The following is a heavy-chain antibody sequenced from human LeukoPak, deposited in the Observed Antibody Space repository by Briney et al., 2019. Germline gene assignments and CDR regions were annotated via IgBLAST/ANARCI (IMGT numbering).Heavy chain of an antibody. J-gene: IGHJ3*02. V-gene: IGHV3-30-3*01. CDR2: ISYDGSNK. CDR1: GFTFSSYA. D-gene: IGHD3-22*01. CDR3: ARDGYYYDSSGLGHSAFDI. Sequence: TGGSLRLSCAASGFTFSSYAMHWVRQAPGKGLEWVAVISYDGSNKYYADSVKGRFTISRDNSKNTLYLQMNSLRAEDTAVYYCARDGYYYDSSGLGHSAFDIWGQGTMVTVSS.